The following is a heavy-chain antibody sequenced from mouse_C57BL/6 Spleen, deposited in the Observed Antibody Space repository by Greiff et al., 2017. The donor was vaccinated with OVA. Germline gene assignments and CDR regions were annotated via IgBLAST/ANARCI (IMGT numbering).Heavy chain of an antibody. Sequence: SGAELVRPGASVTLSCKASGYTFTDYEMHWVKQTPVHGLEWIGAIDPETGGTAYNQKFKGKAILTADKSSSTAYMELRSLTSEDSAVYYCTRGGYGSPDYWGQGTTLTVSS. V-gene: IGHV1-15*01. CDR3: TRGGYGSPDY. CDR1: GYTFTDYE. CDR2: IDPETGGT. D-gene: IGHD1-1*01. J-gene: IGHJ2*01.